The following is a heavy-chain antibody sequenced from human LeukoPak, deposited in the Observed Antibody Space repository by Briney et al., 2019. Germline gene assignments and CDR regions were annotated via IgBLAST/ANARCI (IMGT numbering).Heavy chain of an antibody. D-gene: IGHD4-23*01. J-gene: IGHJ4*02. V-gene: IGHV3-48*01. CDR3: AKRSDYGGDWNYFDC. CDR1: GFTFSAYR. CDR2: ISSSSSTT. Sequence: GGSLRLSCAASGFTFSAYRMNWVRQAPGKGLEWASYISSSSSTTYYADSVKGRFTISRDNSKSTLYLQMKSLSAEDTAVYYCAKRSDYGGDWNYFDCWGQGTLVTVSS.